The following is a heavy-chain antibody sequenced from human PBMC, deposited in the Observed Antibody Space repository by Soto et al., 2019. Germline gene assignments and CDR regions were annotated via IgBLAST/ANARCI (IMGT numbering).Heavy chain of an antibody. CDR2: IYYSGST. D-gene: IGHD3-22*01. CDR1: GGSITGYY. V-gene: IGHV4-59*01. Sequence: SETLSLTYTASGGSITGYYWSWIRQPPGKGLEWIGYIYYSGSTNYNPSLRSRVTMSIDRSKNQFSLMLSSVTAAGTAVYYCAREGYYDTSGYPRYYYYGMDVWGQGTTVTGLL. CDR3: AREGYYDTSGYPRYYYYGMDV. J-gene: IGHJ6*02.